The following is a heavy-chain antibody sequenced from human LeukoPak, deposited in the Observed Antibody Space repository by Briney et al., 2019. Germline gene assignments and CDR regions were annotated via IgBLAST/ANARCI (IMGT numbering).Heavy chain of an antibody. CDR3: ARQIAVAGTGRGY. D-gene: IGHD6-19*01. V-gene: IGHV4-39*01. Sequence: KPSATLSLTCTVSGGSISSSSYYWGWIRQPPGKGLEWIGSIYYSGSTYYNPSLKSRVTISVDTSKNQFSLKLSSVTAADTAVYYCARQIAVAGTGRGYWGQGTLVTVSS. CDR2: IYYSGST. J-gene: IGHJ4*02. CDR1: GGSISSSSYY.